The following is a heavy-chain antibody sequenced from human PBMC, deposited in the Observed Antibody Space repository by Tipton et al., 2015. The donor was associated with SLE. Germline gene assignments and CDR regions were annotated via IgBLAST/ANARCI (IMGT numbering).Heavy chain of an antibody. CDR2: IQDSGNT. Sequence: TLSLTCTVSGGSISSYYWGLIRLPPGKGLEWIGCIQDSGNTYYNPSLKSRVTISVDTSKNQFSLKLSSVTAADTAIYYCARRPIGLAIDYWGQGTLVTVSS. CDR3: ARRPIGLAIDY. D-gene: IGHD2-2*02. J-gene: IGHJ4*02. CDR1: GGSISSYY. V-gene: IGHV4-59*12.